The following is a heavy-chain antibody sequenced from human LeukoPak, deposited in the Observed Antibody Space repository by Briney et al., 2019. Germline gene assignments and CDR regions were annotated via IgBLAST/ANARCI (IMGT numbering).Heavy chain of an antibody. CDR3: AKGSDPFRWFGEFNVKLPRPIRHYYFDS. D-gene: IGHD3-10*01. J-gene: IGHJ4*02. V-gene: IGHV1-69*06. Sequence: GSSVKVSCKASGGTFSSYAISWVRQAPGQGVEWMGGIIPIFGTANYAQKVQGRVTITAYKSTSTAYMELSSLRSEDTAVYYCAKGSDPFRWFGEFNVKLPRPIRHYYFDSWGQGTLVTVSS. CDR2: IIPIFGTA. CDR1: GGTFSSYA.